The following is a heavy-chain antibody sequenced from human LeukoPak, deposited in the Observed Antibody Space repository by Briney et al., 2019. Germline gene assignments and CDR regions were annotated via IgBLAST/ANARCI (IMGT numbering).Heavy chain of an antibody. D-gene: IGHD3-22*01. Sequence: SETLSLTCTVSGGSISSSSYYWGWIRQPPGKGLEWIGTIYYSGSTHYNPSLKSRVTISVYTSKNQFSLKLSSVTAADTAVYYCARAPLHSSGNIPPEHSLYFQHWGQGTLVTVSS. CDR2: IYYSGST. J-gene: IGHJ1*01. CDR1: GGSISSSSYY. V-gene: IGHV4-39*07. CDR3: ARAPLHSSGNIPPEHSLYFQH.